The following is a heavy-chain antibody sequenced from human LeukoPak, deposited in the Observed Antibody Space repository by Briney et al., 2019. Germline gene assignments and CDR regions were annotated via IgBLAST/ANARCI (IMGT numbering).Heavy chain of an antibody. D-gene: IGHD5-12*01. CDR2: ISYDGSNK. Sequence: PGGSLRLSCAASGFTFSSYGMHWVRQAPGKGLEWVAVISYDGSNKYYADSVKGRFTISRDNSKNTLYLQMNSLRAEDTAVYYCAKGYSGYDTTGAYYYGMDVWGQGTTVTVSS. J-gene: IGHJ6*02. CDR1: GFTFSSYG. V-gene: IGHV3-30*18. CDR3: AKGYSGYDTTGAYYYGMDV.